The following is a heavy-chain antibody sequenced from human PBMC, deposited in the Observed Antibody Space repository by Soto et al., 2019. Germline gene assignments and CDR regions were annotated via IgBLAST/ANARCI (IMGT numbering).Heavy chain of an antibody. D-gene: IGHD2-8*01. J-gene: IGHJ4*02. V-gene: IGHV4-34*01. Sequence: SETLSLTCAVYGGSFSGHHWRWIRQAPGKGLEWIGEINHSGGTSYNPSLKSRVTISVDTSKNKFSLKLTPVSAAYTAVYYCGRQYYMMGYFEHWGQGTPVTVSS. CDR1: GGSFSGHH. CDR2: INHSGGT. CDR3: GRQYYMMGYFEH.